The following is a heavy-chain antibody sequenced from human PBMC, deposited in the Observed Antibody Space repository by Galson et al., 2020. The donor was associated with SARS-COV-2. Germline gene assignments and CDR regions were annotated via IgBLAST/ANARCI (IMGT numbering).Heavy chain of an antibody. J-gene: IGHJ3*02. CDR3: ARAGQWLPYDAFDI. CDR2: IYSGGST. V-gene: IGHV3-53*01. CDR1: GFTVSSNY. Sequence: GGSLRLSCAASGFTVSSNYMSWVRQAPGKGLEWVSVIYSGGSTYYADSVKGRFTISRDNSKNTLYLQINSLRAEDTAVYYCARAGQWLPYDAFDIWGQGTMVTVSS. D-gene: IGHD6-19*01.